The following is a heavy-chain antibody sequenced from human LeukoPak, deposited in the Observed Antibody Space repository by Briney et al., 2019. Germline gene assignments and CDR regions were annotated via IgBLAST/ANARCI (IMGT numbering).Heavy chain of an antibody. CDR2: INTNTGNP. J-gene: IGHJ6*03. V-gene: IGHV7-4-1*02. Sequence: GASVKVSCKASGYTFTSYGISWVRQAPGQGLEWMGWINTNTGNPTYAQGFTGRFVFSLDTSVSTAYLQISSLKAEDTAVYYCARVRAMQPTWFTNIFVVVPAATNYYYMDVWGKGTTVTVSS. D-gene: IGHD2-2*01. CDR3: ARVRAMQPTWFTNIFVVVPAATNYYYMDV. CDR1: GYTFTSYG.